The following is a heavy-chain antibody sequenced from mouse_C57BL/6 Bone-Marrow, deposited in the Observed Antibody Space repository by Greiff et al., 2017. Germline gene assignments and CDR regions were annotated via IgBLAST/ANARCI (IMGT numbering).Heavy chain of an antibody. D-gene: IGHD1-1*01. V-gene: IGHV1-64*01. Sequence: QVQLKQPGAELVKPGASVKLSCKASGYTFTSYWMHWVKQRPGQGLEWIGMIHPNSGSTNYNEKFKSKATLTVDKSSSTAYMQLSSLTSEDSAVXYCARSDAITTVANYYAMDYWGQGTSVTVSS. CDR3: ARSDAITTVANYYAMDY. CDR2: IHPNSGST. J-gene: IGHJ4*01. CDR1: GYTFTSYW.